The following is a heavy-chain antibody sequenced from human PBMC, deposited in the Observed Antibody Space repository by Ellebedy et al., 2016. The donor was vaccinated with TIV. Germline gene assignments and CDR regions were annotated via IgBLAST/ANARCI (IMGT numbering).Heavy chain of an antibody. CDR2: IKQDESEK. J-gene: IGHJ3*01. Sequence: PGGSLRLSCEASGFTSSRNWISWFRLAPGKGLEWVANIKQDESEKYYVDSVKGRFTISRDNAKNSVYLQLSSLRDEDTAVYYCARGGGERLRYSFDVWGHGTMVTVSS. D-gene: IGHD3-9*01. V-gene: IGHV3-7*01. CDR1: GFTSSRNW. CDR3: ARGGGERLRYSFDV.